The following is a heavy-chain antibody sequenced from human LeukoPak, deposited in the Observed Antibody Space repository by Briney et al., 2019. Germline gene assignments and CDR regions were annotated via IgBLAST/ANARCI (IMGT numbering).Heavy chain of an antibody. V-gene: IGHV4-34*01. CDR2: INHSGST. J-gene: IGHJ5*02. CDR3: ARERIGYCSSTSCPPGWFDP. CDR1: GGSFSGYY. Sequence: SGTLSLTCAVYGGSFSGYYWSWIRQPPGKGLEWIGEINHSGSTNYNPSLKSRVTISVDTSKNQFSLKLSSVTAADTAVYYCARERIGYCSSTSCPPGWFDPWGQGTLVTVSS. D-gene: IGHD2-2*01.